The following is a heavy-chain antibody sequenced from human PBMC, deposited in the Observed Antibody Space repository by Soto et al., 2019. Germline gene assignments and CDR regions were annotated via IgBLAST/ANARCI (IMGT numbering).Heavy chain of an antibody. CDR1: SGSISVTTVF. CDR3: SRITGRYLDY. J-gene: IGHJ4*01. V-gene: IGHV4-39*01. CDR2: IDYSGTA. Sequence: SQTLCHTCTVSSGSISVTTVFWGWVRQPPGKGLEWIGNIDYSGTAYFSPSLATRVTFHVNTSKNRFSLTLYSVTAADTAVYYCSRITGRYLDYWGHGVLDTVSS. D-gene: IGHD3-16*02.